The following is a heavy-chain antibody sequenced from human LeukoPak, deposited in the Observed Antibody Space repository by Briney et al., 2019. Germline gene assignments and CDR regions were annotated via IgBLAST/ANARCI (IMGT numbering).Heavy chain of an antibody. J-gene: IGHJ4*02. V-gene: IGHV1-69*06. Sequence: ASVTLSCTASGGTFSSYAISWVRQAPGQGLEWMGGIIPIFGTANYAQKFQGRVTITADKSTSTAYMELSSLRSEDTAVYYCAREVTMVRGVTTFDYWGQGTLVTVSS. CDR3: AREVTMVRGVTTFDY. D-gene: IGHD3-10*01. CDR2: IIPIFGTA. CDR1: GGTFSSYA.